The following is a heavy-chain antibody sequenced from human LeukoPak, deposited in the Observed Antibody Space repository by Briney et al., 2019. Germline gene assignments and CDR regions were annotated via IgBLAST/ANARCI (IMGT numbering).Heavy chain of an antibody. J-gene: IGHJ4*02. CDR3: AKLSGQYCSGGSCYSGY. CDR2: ISGPGGSI. CDR1: GFTFSSYS. V-gene: IGHV3-23*01. D-gene: IGHD2-15*01. Sequence: PGGSLRLSCAASGFTFSSYSMNWVRQAPGQGLEWVSAISGPGGSIYYADSVKGRFTISRDNSKNTLYLQMTSLRAEDTAVYYCAKLSGQYCSGGSCYSGYWGQGTLVTVSS.